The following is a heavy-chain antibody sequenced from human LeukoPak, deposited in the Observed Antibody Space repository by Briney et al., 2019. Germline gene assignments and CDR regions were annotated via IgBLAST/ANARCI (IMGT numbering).Heavy chain of an antibody. D-gene: IGHD1-26*01. CDR2: INPNSGGT. Sequence: GASVKVSCKASGYTFTGYYMHWVRQAPGQGLEWMGWINPNSGGTNYAQKFQGRVTMTWDTSISTAYMELSRLRSDDTAVYYCARGKQWELGWFDPWGQGTLVTVSS. V-gene: IGHV1-2*02. J-gene: IGHJ5*02. CDR1: GYTFTGYY. CDR3: ARGKQWELGWFDP.